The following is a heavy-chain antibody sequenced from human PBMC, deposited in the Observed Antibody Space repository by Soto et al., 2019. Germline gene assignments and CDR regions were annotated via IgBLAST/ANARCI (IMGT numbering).Heavy chain of an antibody. CDR1: GFTFGDYA. D-gene: IGHD5-18*01. V-gene: IGHV3-49*05. CDR3: TRGRGYSYGSVGY. Sequence: KPGGSLRLSCTASGFTFGDYAMSWSRQAPGKGLEWVGFIRSKAYGGTTEYAASVKGRFTISRDDSKSIAYLQMNSLKTEDTAVYYCTRGRGYSYGSVGYWGQGTLVTV. J-gene: IGHJ4*02. CDR2: IRSKAYGGTT.